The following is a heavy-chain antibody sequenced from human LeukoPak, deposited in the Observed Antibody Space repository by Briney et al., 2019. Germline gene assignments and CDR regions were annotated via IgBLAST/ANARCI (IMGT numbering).Heavy chain of an antibody. Sequence: GASVKVSCKTSGYSFNIYEINWVRPTTGQGLEWMGWVNPNSGDTDYAQKFQGRLTMTRNTSISTAYMELSGLRLEDTAVYYCSRGPRFDPWGQGTQVTVSS. J-gene: IGHJ5*02. V-gene: IGHV1-8*01. CDR2: VNPNSGDT. CDR1: GYSFNIYE. CDR3: SRGPRFDP.